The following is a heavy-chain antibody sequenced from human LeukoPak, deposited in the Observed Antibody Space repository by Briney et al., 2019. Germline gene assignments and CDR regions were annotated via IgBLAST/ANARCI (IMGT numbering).Heavy chain of an antibody. CDR1: GFSFSSYA. CDR3: AKGGYYDFWSGPQRWFDP. Sequence: GGSLRLSCAAAGFSFSSYAMSWARQAPGKGLEWGSAISGSGGSTYYADSVKGRFTISRDNSKNTLSLQMNSLRAEDTAVYYCAKGGYYDFWSGPQRWFDPWGQGTLVTVSS. CDR2: ISGSGGST. V-gene: IGHV3-23*01. D-gene: IGHD3-3*01. J-gene: IGHJ5*02.